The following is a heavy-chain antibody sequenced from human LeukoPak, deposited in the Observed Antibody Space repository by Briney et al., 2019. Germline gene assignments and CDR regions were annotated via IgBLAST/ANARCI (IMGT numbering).Heavy chain of an antibody. V-gene: IGHV3-30*04. D-gene: IGHD6-13*01. CDR2: ISYDGSNK. J-gene: IGHJ4*02. CDR3: AKEGRSSWYRPFDY. Sequence: PGGSLRLSCAVSGFTFSSYAMHWVRQAPGKGLEWVAVISYDGSNKYYADSVKGRFTISRDNSKNTLYLQMNSLRAEDTAVYYCAKEGRSSWYRPFDYWGQGTLVTVSS. CDR1: GFTFSSYA.